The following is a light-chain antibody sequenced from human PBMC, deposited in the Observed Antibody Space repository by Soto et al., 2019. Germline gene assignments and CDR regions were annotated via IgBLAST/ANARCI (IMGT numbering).Light chain of an antibody. Sequence: EIVFTQSPGILSLSPGERATLSCRASQSVSNDFLAWYQRKPGQAPRLIIYGASTRANDVPARFSGSGSGADLTLSISRLEPADFAVYDCQQYGSSHPRTFGQGTKVDI. J-gene: IGKJ1*01. CDR3: QQYGSSHPRT. CDR1: QSVSNDF. V-gene: IGKV3-20*01. CDR2: GAS.